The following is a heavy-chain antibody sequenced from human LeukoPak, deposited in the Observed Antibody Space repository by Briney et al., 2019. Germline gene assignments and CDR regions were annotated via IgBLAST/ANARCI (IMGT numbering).Heavy chain of an antibody. Sequence: ASVTVSCKASGYTFTGYYMHWVRQAPGQGLEWMGWINPNSGGTNYAQKFQGRVTMTRDTSISTAYMELSRLRSDDTAVYYCARCLYNYYDSSGYYYWGQGTLVTVSS. V-gene: IGHV1-2*02. D-gene: IGHD3-22*01. CDR1: GYTFTGYY. CDR3: ARCLYNYYDSSGYYY. J-gene: IGHJ4*02. CDR2: INPNSGGT.